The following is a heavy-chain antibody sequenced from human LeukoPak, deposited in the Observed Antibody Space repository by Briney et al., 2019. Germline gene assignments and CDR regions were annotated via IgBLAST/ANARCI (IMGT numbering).Heavy chain of an antibody. CDR3: AKDNGWLHYCH. CDR2: ISPGGEIT. Sequence: GGSLRLSCAASGFTFSIYGMNWVRQAPGKGPEWVSGISPGGEITYYADSVKGRFTISRDNSKNTVSLQMHSLRAEDTATYYCAKDNGWLHYCHWGQGTLVTVSS. V-gene: IGHV3-23*01. J-gene: IGHJ4*02. D-gene: IGHD5-24*01. CDR1: GFTFSIYG.